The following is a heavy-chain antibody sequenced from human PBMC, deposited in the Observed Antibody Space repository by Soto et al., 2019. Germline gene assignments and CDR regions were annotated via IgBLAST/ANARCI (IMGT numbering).Heavy chain of an antibody. J-gene: IGHJ4*02. Sequence: QVQLVESGGGVVQPGRSLRLSCAASGFTFSGYGMHWVRQAPGKGLEWVAVISYDGSYKYYADSMKGRVTISRDNSKNTLYVQMSSVRAADTAVYYCAKEGSVVATTPDFDYWGQGTLVTVSS. CDR1: GFTFSGYG. CDR3: AKEGSVVATTPDFDY. D-gene: IGHD5-12*01. CDR2: ISYDGSYK. V-gene: IGHV3-30*18.